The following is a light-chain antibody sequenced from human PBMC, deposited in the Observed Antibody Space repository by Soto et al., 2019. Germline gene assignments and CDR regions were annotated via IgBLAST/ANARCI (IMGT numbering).Light chain of an antibody. CDR3: QQDNSYWT. Sequence: DIHMTQSPSTLSASVGDRVTITCRASQSISSWLAWYQQKPGKAPKLLIYKASSLESGVPSRFSGSGSGTEFTLNISSLQPDDFATYYCQQDNSYWTFGQGTKVEIK. CDR1: QSISSW. J-gene: IGKJ1*01. CDR2: KAS. V-gene: IGKV1-5*03.